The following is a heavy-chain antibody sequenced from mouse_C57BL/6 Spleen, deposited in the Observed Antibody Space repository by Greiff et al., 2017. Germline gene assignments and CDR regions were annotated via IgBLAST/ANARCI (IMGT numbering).Heavy chain of an antibody. D-gene: IGHD4-1*01. CDR2: IDPETGGT. Sequence: QVQLQQSGAELVRPGASVTLSCKASGYTFTDYEMHWVKQTPVHGLEWIGAIDPETGGTAYNQKFKGKAILTADKSSSTAYMELRSLTSEDSDVYYCTRDWDYAMDYWGQGTSVTVSS. CDR1: GYTFTDYE. CDR3: TRDWDYAMDY. V-gene: IGHV1-15*01. J-gene: IGHJ4*01.